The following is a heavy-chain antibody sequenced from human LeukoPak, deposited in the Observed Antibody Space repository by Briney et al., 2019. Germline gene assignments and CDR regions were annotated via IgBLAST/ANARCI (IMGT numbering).Heavy chain of an antibody. CDR2: IIPILGIA. CDR3: ARADSTVVAGATPVGSAFEY. J-gene: IGHJ4*02. Sequence: GASVKVSCKASGGTFSSYAISWVRQVPGQGLEWMGRIIPILGIANYAQKFQGRVTITADKSMSTAYMELSSLRSEDTAVYYCARADSTVVAGATPVGSAFEYWGKGTLITVS. CDR1: GGTFSSYA. D-gene: IGHD2-15*01. V-gene: IGHV1-69*04.